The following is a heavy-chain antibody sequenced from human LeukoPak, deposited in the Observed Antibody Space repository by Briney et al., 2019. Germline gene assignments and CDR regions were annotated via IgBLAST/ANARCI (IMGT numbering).Heavy chain of an antibody. Sequence: KPAETLSLTCTVSGGSISSYYWSWIRQPPGKGLEWIGYIYYSGSTNYNPSLKRRVTISVDTSKNQFSLKLSSVTAADTAVYYCARDRSGYSSGWYHLGYWGQGTLVSVSS. CDR2: IYYSGST. D-gene: IGHD6-19*01. CDR1: GGSISSYY. J-gene: IGHJ4*02. CDR3: ARDRSGYSSGWYHLGY. V-gene: IGHV4-59*01.